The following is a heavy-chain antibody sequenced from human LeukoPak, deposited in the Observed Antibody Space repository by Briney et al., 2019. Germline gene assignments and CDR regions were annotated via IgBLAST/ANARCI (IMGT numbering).Heavy chain of an antibody. CDR2: ISGSGDNT. CDR1: GFTFSSYA. J-gene: IGHJ4*02. Sequence: GGSLRLSCAASGFTFSSYAMSWVRQAPGKGLEWVSTISGSGDNTYYADSLKGRFTISRDNSKNTLYLQMNSLRAEDTAVYYCARVTYGSGTYGAFDYWGQGTLVTVSS. V-gene: IGHV3-23*01. D-gene: IGHD3-10*01. CDR3: ARVTYGSGTYGAFDY.